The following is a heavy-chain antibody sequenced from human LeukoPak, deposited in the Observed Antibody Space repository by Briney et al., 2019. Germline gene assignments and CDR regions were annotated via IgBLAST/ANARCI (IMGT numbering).Heavy chain of an antibody. Sequence: ASVKVSCKASGYTFTSYYMHWVRQAPGQGLEWMGIINPSGGSTSYAQKFQGRVTITADESTSTAYMELSSLRSEDTAVYYCATERIVLMVYAIINYFDYWGQGTLVTVSS. CDR3: ATERIVLMVYAIINYFDY. D-gene: IGHD2-8*01. CDR2: INPSGGST. V-gene: IGHV1-46*01. J-gene: IGHJ4*02. CDR1: GYTFTSYY.